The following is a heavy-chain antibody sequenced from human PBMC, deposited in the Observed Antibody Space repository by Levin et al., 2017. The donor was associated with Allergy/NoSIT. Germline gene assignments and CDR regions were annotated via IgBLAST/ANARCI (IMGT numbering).Heavy chain of an antibody. V-gene: IGHV2-70*04. J-gene: IGHJ6*02. CDR3: ARTRDYNRGLDV. CDR1: GFSLSTGGMR. CDR2: IDWNDAK. Sequence: TLSLTCTFSGFSLSTGGMRVTWIRQPPGKALEWLARIDWNDAKFYNTDLQTRLTISKDTSKDQVVLTVTNLQQVDTATYYCARTRDYNRGLDVWGPGTTVIVSS.